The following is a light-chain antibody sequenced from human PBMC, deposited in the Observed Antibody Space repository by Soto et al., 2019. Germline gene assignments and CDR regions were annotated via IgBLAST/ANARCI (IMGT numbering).Light chain of an antibody. CDR1: SSDVGGYNF. Sequence: QSALTQPASVSGSPGQSITISCTGTSSDVGGYNFVSWYQHHPDKAPKLIIYDVTNRPSGISNRFSGSKSGNTASLTISGLQAEDEADYYCTSYTSSITYVFGTGTKVT. J-gene: IGLJ1*01. CDR2: DVT. CDR3: TSYTSSITYV. V-gene: IGLV2-14*03.